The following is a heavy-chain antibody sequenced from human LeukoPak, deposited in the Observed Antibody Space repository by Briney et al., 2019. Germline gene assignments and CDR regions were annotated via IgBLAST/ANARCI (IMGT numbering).Heavy chain of an antibody. J-gene: IGHJ4*02. CDR3: ARDRWSYYFDY. CDR1: GDSVSSNSAA. D-gene: IGHD6-13*01. Sequence: SQTLSLTCAISGDSVSSNSAAWNWIRHSPSRGLEWLGRTYYRSRWYNDYAVSVKSRIAIDPDTSKNQFSLQLNSVTPEDTAVYYCARDRWSYYFDYWGQGALVTVSS. V-gene: IGHV6-1*01. CDR2: TYYRSRWYN.